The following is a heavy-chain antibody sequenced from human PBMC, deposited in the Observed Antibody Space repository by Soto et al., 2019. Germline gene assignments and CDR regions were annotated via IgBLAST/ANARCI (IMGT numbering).Heavy chain of an antibody. CDR1: GFTFNNYA. D-gene: IGHD3-16*02. CDR3: AREEDYLGVPYRYTPLDY. Sequence: QVQLVESGGGVVQPGRSLRLSCAASGFTFNNYAMHWVRQAPGQGLEGVAIISNDGSKEFYGVSIEGRFTISRDNSKNTLFLQMNSLRAEDTAVYFCAREEDYLGVPYRYTPLDYWGQGTLVSVSS. V-gene: IGHV3-33*05. CDR2: ISNDGSKE. J-gene: IGHJ4*02.